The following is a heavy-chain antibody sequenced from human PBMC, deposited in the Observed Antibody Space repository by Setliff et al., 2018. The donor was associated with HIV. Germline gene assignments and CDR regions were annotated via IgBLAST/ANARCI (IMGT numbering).Heavy chain of an antibody. J-gene: IGHJ6*03. D-gene: IGHD6-19*01. Sequence: VASVKVSCKTSGYMFIAYGMSWVQRAPGQGLEWMGWIGPYNAGYGNTKYSQKFQGRVTITRDASASTAYMELNSPRSEDTALYYCARDGGPGSAWGDYSYYYTMDVWGKGTTVTVSS. V-gene: IGHV1-3*01. CDR2: IGPYNAGYGNT. CDR1: GYMFIAYG. CDR3: ARDGGPGSAWGDYSYYYTMDV.